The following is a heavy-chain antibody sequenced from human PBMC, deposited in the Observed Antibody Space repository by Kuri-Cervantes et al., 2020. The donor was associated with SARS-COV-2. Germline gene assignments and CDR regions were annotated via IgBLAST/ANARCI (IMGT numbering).Heavy chain of an antibody. V-gene: IGHV3-74*01. CDR2: INSDGSST. D-gene: IGHD1-26*01. CDR3: ANSRGGSYHDAFDI. J-gene: IGHJ3*02. Sequence: ETLSLTCAASGFTFSSYWMHWVRQAPGKGLVWVSRINSDGSSTSYADSVKGRFTISRDNAKNTLYLQMNSLRAEDTAVYYCANSRGGSYHDAFDIWGQGTMVTVSS. CDR1: GFTFSSYW.